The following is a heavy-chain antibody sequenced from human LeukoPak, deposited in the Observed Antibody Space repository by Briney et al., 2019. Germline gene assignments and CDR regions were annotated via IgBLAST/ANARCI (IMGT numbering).Heavy chain of an antibody. D-gene: IGHD6-13*01. Sequence: PGGSLRLSCAASGFTFSGHTMHWVRQAPGKGLEYVSAITSYGDNTYYANSVKGRFTISRDNSKNTLYLQMGSLRVEDMAVYYCARAPRWQQLVPGYFDYWGQGTQVIVSS. CDR3: ARAPRWQQLVPGYFDY. J-gene: IGHJ4*02. V-gene: IGHV3-64*01. CDR1: GFTFSGHT. CDR2: ITSYGDNT.